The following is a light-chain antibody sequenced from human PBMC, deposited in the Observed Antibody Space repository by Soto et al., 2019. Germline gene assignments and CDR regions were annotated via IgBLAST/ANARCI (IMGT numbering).Light chain of an antibody. J-gene: IGKJ4*01. V-gene: IGKV3-11*01. CDR1: QSVSSY. CDR3: QRRSNWPLT. Sequence: EIVLTQSPATLSLSPGERVTLSCRASQSVSSYLAWYQQKPGQAPRLLIYDASNRATGIPARFSGSGSGQAFTLTISSLEPEDFAVYYCQRRSNWPLTFGGGTKVEIK. CDR2: DAS.